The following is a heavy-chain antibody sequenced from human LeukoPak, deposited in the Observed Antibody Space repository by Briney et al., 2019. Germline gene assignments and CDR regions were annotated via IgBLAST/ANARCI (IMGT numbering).Heavy chain of an antibody. CDR3: ARDYGYSYGFGP. Sequence: PSETLSLTCSVSGYSISSGYYWGWIRQPAGKGLEWIGRIYTSGSTNYNPSLKSRVTISVDTSKNQFSLKLSSVTAADTAVYFCARDYGYSYGFGPWGQGTLVTVSS. D-gene: IGHD5-18*01. V-gene: IGHV4-61*02. CDR1: GYSISSGYY. J-gene: IGHJ5*02. CDR2: IYTSGST.